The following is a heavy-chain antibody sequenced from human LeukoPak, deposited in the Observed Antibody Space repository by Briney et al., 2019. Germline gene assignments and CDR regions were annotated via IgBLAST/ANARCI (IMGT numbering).Heavy chain of an antibody. J-gene: IGHJ4*01. Sequence: GGSLRLSCAASGFTFSNYAMSWVRQAPGKGLEWVSAISNNCVNTYYADSVKGRFTISRDNSKNTLYLQMTSLRHEDTAVYYCGEVQTVNKFDYWGRGTLVTVSS. V-gene: IGHV3-23*01. CDR2: ISNNCVNT. CDR1: GFTFSNYA. CDR3: GEVQTVNKFDY. D-gene: IGHD1-1*01.